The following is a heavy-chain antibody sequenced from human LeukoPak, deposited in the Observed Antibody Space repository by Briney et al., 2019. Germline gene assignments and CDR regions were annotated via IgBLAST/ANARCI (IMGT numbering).Heavy chain of an antibody. Sequence: SETLSLTCTVSGDSTSNDHWSWVRQPPGKGLEWIGHIYYGGSMKYNPTLESRVTISVDTSSKQFSLKLTSVSAADSAVYYCVVLLAGGGGRGYWGQGTLVAVSS. CDR2: IYYGGSM. V-gene: IGHV4-59*01. D-gene: IGHD2-15*01. CDR3: VVLLAGGGGRGY. CDR1: GDSTSNDH. J-gene: IGHJ4*02.